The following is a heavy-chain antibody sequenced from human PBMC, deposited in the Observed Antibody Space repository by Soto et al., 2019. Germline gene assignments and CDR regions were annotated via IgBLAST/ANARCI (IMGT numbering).Heavy chain of an antibody. CDR3: APDNTIHGTKFGY. V-gene: IGHV1-24*01. CDR2: FDPEDGET. Sequence: SVKVSCKVSGYTLTELSMHWVRQGPGKGLEWIGGFDPEDGETIYAQKFQGRVTMTEDTSTDTAYMELSSLRSEDTAVYYCAPDNTIHGTKFGYWGQGTLVNVSS. D-gene: IGHD1-1*01. J-gene: IGHJ4*02. CDR1: GYTLTELS.